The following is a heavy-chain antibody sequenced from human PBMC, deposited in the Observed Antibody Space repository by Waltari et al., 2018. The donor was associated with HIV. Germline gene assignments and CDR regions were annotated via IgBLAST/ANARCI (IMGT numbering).Heavy chain of an antibody. J-gene: IGHJ4*02. CDR3: AKGGGIVGRSGSYYFDY. CDR1: GFTFSSYA. V-gene: IGHV3-23*01. CDR2: ISGSGGST. D-gene: IGHD1-26*01. Sequence: EVQLLESGGGLVQPGGSLRLSCAASGFTFSSYAMSWVRQAPGKGLGWVSAISGSGGSTYYADSVKGRFTISRDNSKNTLYLQMNSLRAEDTAVYYCAKGGGIVGRSGSYYFDYWGQGTLVTVSS.